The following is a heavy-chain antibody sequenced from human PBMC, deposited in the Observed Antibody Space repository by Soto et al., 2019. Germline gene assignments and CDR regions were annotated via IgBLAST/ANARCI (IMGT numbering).Heavy chain of an antibody. Sequence: SETLSLTCTVSGGSISSGGYYWSWIRQHPGKGLEWIGYIYYSGSTYYNPSLKSRVTISVDTSKNQFSLKLSSVTAADTAVYYCARDPASLPAYGGNRRWGQGTLVTVSS. CDR3: ARDPASLPAYGGNRR. V-gene: IGHV4-31*03. CDR1: GGSISSGGYY. D-gene: IGHD4-17*01. J-gene: IGHJ4*02. CDR2: IYYSGST.